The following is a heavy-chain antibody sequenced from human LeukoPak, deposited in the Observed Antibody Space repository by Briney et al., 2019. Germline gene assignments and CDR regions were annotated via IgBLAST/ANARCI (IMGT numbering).Heavy chain of an antibody. CDR1: GGSISSYY. J-gene: IGHJ6*02. CDR2: IYYSRRT. CDR3: ARSIPVAGFVSDYDYYGMDV. V-gene: IGHV4-59*08. D-gene: IGHD6-19*01. Sequence: PSETLSLTCIVSGGSISSYYWSWIRQAPGKGLDWIGYIYYSRRTKYNTALTSRAPISVDACEKQLSLKLRSVTAADTAVYYCARSIPVAGFVSDYDYYGMDVWGQGTTVTVAS.